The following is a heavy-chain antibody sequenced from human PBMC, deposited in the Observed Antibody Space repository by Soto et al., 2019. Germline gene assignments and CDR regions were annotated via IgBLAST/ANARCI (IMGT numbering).Heavy chain of an antibody. CDR3: ARDTSAVTGTTGDFDY. CDR2: ISYDGTNK. CDR1: GFTFSSYA. V-gene: IGHV3-30-3*01. J-gene: IGHJ4*02. Sequence: GSLRLSCAASGFTFSSYAMHWVRQAPGKGLEWVAVISYDGTNKNYADSVKGRFTISRDNSKKTLYLQMSSLRAEDTAVYYCARDTSAVTGTTGDFDYWGQGTLVTVSS. D-gene: IGHD1-20*01.